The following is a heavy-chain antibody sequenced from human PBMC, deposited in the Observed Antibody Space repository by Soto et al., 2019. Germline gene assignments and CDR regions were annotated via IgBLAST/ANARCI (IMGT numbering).Heavy chain of an antibody. CDR1: GYAFTSYT. D-gene: IGHD1-26*01. V-gene: IGHV1-3*01. CDR2: INADNGDS. Sequence: QVQRVQSGAEVKKPGASVKVSCNPSGYAFTSYTMHWVRQAPGQGLEWMGWINADNGDSKYSQKFQGRVTITMDTSASIAYMELSSLRSEDTAVYYCARDTGSGLRVEPGIFEYWGQGTLVTGSS. CDR3: ARDTGSGLRVEPGIFEY. J-gene: IGHJ4*02.